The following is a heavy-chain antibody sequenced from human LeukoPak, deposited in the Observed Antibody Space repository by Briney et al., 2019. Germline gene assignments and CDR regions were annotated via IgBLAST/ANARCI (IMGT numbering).Heavy chain of an antibody. CDR3: AGRIRYYYDSSGYRHFDY. CDR2: INHSGST. CDR1: GGSFGNYY. J-gene: IGHJ4*02. V-gene: IGHV4-34*01. Sequence: SETLSLTCAVYGGSFGNYYWSWIRQPPGKGLEWIGEINHSGSTNYNPSLKSRVTISVDTSKNQFSLKLSSVTAADTAVYYCAGRIRYYYDSSGYRHFDYWGQGTLVTVSS. D-gene: IGHD3-22*01.